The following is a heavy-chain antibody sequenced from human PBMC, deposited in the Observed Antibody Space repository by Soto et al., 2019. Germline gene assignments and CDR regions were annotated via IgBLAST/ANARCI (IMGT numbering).Heavy chain of an antibody. CDR3: TSLYYGH. CDR2: IKNKTDGGTT. Sequence: EVQLVESGGDLVKPGGSLRLSCEASEFTFTYAWMSWVRQAPGKGLEWVGRIKNKTDGGTTDYAAPVKGRFTISRDESQNTLYLQMNSLKTEDTAVYYCTSLYYGHWGQGTLVTVSS. D-gene: IGHD3-16*02. J-gene: IGHJ4*02. V-gene: IGHV3-15*01. CDR1: EFTFTYAW.